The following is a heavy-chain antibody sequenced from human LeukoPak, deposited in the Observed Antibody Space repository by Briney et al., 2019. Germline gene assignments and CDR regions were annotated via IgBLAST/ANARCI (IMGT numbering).Heavy chain of an antibody. CDR2: IYHSGST. V-gene: IGHV4-38-2*02. CDR1: GYSISSGYY. J-gene: IGHJ3*02. D-gene: IGHD3-3*01. Sequence: SETLSLTCTVSGYSISSGYYWGWIRQPPGKGLEWIGSIYHSGSTYYNPSLKSRVTISVDKSKNQFSLKLSSVTAADTAVYYCARTLIYYDFWSGYGAFDIWGQGTMVTVSS. CDR3: ARTLIYYDFWSGYGAFDI.